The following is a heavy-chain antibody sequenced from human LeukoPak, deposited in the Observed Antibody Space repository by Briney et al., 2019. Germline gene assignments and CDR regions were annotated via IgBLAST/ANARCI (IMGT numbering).Heavy chain of an antibody. CDR2: ISAYNGNT. CDR3: ARDLGRFGELLWGITLQVWGMDV. V-gene: IGHV1-18*01. D-gene: IGHD3-10*01. J-gene: IGHJ6*02. Sequence: ASVKVSCKASGYTFTSYGISWVRQAPGQGLEWMGWISAYNGNTNYAQKLQGRVTMTTDTSTSTAYMELRSLRSDDTAVYYCARDLGRFGELLWGITLQVWGMDVWGQGTTVTVSS. CDR1: GYTFTSYG.